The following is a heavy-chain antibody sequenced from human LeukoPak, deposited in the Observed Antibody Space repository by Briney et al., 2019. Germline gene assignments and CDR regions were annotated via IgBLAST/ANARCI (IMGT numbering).Heavy chain of an antibody. CDR3: VKSNSRYQPWTLDI. D-gene: IGHD2-2*01. CDR1: GGSFSGYY. J-gene: IGHJ3*02. CDR2: IHHSGST. Sequence: PSETLSLTCAVYGGSFSGYYWSWIRQPPGKGLEWIGEIHHSGSTNYNPSLKSRVTISVDTSKNQFSLKLSSVTAADTAVYYCVKSNSRYQPWTLDIWGRGTMVTVSS. V-gene: IGHV4-34*01.